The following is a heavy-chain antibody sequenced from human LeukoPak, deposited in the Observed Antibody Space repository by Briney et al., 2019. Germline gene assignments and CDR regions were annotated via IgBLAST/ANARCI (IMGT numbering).Heavy chain of an antibody. J-gene: IGHJ6*04. CDR2: IYYSGST. D-gene: IGHD3/OR15-3a*01. CDR1: GGSISSYY. V-gene: IGHV4-59*01. Sequence: SETLSLTCTGSGGSISSYYWSWIRQPPGKGLEWIGYIYYSGSTNYNPSLKSRVTISVDTSKNQFSLKLSSVTAADTAVYYCARATDWGYYYGMDVWGKGTTVTVSS. CDR3: ARATDWGYYYGMDV.